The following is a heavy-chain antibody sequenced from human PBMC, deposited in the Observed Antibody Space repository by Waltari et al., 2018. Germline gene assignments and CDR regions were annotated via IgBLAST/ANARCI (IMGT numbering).Heavy chain of an antibody. CDR1: GGSVSNYH. CDR2: IYRGGDT. D-gene: IGHD5-18*01. J-gene: IGHJ5*02. CDR3: VRARVSAQTSMGGFFDP. V-gene: IGHV4-4*07. Sequence: QVQLQESGPGLVKPSETLSLTCNVPGGSVSNYHWAWIRKPAGKGLEWIGRIYRGGDTHYNPSFKSRITISVDTSTNQFSLTVTSVTAADTAFYYCVRARVSAQTSMGGFFDPWGQGIEVTVSS.